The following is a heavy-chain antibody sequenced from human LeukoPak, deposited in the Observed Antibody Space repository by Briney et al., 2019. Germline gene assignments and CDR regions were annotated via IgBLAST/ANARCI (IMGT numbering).Heavy chain of an antibody. Sequence: PGGSLRLSCAASGFTFSSYGMHWVRQAPGKGLEWLAFIRYDGSYKYYADSVKGRFTISRDNSENTLYLQMNSLRVEDTAVYYCVRLSATSSVDYWGQGTLVTVSS. D-gene: IGHD2/OR15-2a*01. CDR1: GFTFSSYG. V-gene: IGHV3-30*02. CDR3: VRLSATSSVDY. CDR2: IRYDGSYK. J-gene: IGHJ4*02.